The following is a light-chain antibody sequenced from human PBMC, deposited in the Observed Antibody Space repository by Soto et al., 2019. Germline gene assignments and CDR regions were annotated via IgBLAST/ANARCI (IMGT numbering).Light chain of an antibody. CDR1: QSVSKNF. CDR2: GAS. V-gene: IGKV3-20*01. CDR3: QQYGSSPPP. J-gene: IGKJ4*01. Sequence: EIVLTQSPGTLYLSAGERATLSCRASQSVSKNFLAWYQQKPGQAPRLLINGASSRATGIPDRFSGSGSGTDFSLTIDRLEPEDFAVYFCQQYGSSPPPFGGGTKLAIK.